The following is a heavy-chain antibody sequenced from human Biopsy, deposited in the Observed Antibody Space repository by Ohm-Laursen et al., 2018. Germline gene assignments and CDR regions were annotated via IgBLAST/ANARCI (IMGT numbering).Heavy chain of an antibody. Sequence: APVKVSCKASGNTFATYHIHWVRQAPGQGLEWMGVISPSGATTSFSQKFQGRITMARDTSTGTVYMDLNSLGSEDTAVYYCARAGVGSDGTDSYYYGMDVWGPGTTVTVSS. CDR2: ISPSGATT. D-gene: IGHD5-24*01. V-gene: IGHV1-46*01. J-gene: IGHJ6*02. CDR3: ARAGVGSDGTDSYYYGMDV. CDR1: GNTFATYH.